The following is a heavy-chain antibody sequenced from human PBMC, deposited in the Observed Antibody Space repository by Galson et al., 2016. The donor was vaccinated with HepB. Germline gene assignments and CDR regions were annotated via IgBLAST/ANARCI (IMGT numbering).Heavy chain of an antibody. V-gene: IGHV4-34*01. CDR3: ARGLVYFDFGMDV. J-gene: IGHJ6*02. D-gene: IGHD6-6*01. Sequence: SETLSLTCAVYGGSFSTYYWTWIRQPPGKGLEWIGEINRSGSANYNPSLKSRVTISVDTSKNQFSLKLPSVTAADSAVYYCARGLVYFDFGMDVWGQGTTVTVSS. CDR1: GGSFSTYY. CDR2: INRSGSA.